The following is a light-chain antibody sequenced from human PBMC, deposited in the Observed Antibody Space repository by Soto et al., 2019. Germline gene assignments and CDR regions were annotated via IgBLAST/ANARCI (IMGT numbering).Light chain of an antibody. CDR2: AAS. CDR1: QSVSSDY. J-gene: IGKJ4*01. V-gene: IGKV3-20*01. Sequence: EIVLTQSPGTLSLSPGERATLSCRASQSVSSDYVAWYQQKPGQAPRLLIYAASSRATGIPDRFSGSGSGTHFTLTITRLEPEDFAVYYCQQYGSSPRLTFGGGTKVEI. CDR3: QQYGSSPRLT.